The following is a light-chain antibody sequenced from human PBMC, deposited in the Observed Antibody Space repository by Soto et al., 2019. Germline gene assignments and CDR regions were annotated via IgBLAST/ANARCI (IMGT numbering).Light chain of an antibody. V-gene: IGLV2-14*01. CDR3: SSYTSSSIDYV. CDR1: SSDVGGYNY. Sequence: QSALTQPASVSGSPGQSITISCTGTSSDVGGYNYVSWYQQHPGKAPKLMIYEVSNRPSGVSNRFSGSKSGNTASLTISGLQAEDXAXXXCSSYTSSSIDYVFGTGTKLTVL. CDR2: EVS. J-gene: IGLJ1*01.